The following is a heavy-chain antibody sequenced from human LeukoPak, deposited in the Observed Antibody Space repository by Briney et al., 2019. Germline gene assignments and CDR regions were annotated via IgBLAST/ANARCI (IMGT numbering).Heavy chain of an antibody. CDR1: GFTFSSYA. CDR2: ISYDGSNK. V-gene: IGHV3-30-3*01. D-gene: IGHD3-10*01. CDR3: AREYPPLYGSGSYGDAFDI. Sequence: PGRSLRLSCAASGFTFSSYAMHWVRQAPGKGLEWVAVISYDGSNKYYADSVKGRFTISRDNSKNTLYLQMNSLRAEDTAVYYCAREYPPLYGSGSYGDAFDIWGQGTMVTVSS. J-gene: IGHJ3*02.